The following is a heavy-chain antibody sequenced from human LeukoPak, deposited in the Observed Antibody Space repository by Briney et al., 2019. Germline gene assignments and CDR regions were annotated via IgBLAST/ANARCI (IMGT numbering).Heavy chain of an antibody. CDR3: ARTGDNSGYLYFFDY. J-gene: IGHJ4*02. CDR1: GFTFSTSS. V-gene: IGHV3-21*06. CDR2: ISSSSSYI. Sequence: GGSLRLSCAASGFTFSTSSMNWVRQAPAKGLEWVSYISSSSSYIYYAGSVKGRFTISRDNAKNSLYLQMNSLRAEDTAVYYCARTGDNSGYLYFFDYWGQGTLVTVSS. D-gene: IGHD3-22*01.